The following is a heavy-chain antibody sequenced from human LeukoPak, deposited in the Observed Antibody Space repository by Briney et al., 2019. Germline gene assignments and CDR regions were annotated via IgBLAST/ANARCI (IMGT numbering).Heavy chain of an antibody. CDR1: GFTFSSYS. CDR2: ISSSSSYI. CDR3: ARIAAGSPTLLDP. Sequence: PGGSLRLSCAASGFTFSSYSMNWVRQAPGKGLEWVSSISSSSSYIYYADSVKGRFTISRDNAKNSLYLQMNSLRAEDTTVYYCARIAAGSPTLLDPWGQGTLVTVSS. V-gene: IGHV3-21*01. D-gene: IGHD6-13*01. J-gene: IGHJ5*02.